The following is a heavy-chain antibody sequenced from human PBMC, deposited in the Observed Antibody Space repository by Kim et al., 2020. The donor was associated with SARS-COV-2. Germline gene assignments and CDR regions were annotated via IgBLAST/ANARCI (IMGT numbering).Heavy chain of an antibody. CDR1: GYTFTSYD. CDR3: ARGHELRYFDWLLPEFDY. V-gene: IGHV1-8*01. D-gene: IGHD3-9*01. Sequence: ASVKVSCKASGYTFTSYDINWVRQATGQGLEWMGWMNPNSGNTGYAQKFQGRVTMTRNTSISTAYMELSSLRSEDTAVYYCARGHELRYFDWLLPEFDYWGQGTLVTVSS. J-gene: IGHJ4*02. CDR2: MNPNSGNT.